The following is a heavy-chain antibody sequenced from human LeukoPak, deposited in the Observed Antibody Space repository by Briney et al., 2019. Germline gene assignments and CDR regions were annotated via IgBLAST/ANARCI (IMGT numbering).Heavy chain of an antibody. J-gene: IGHJ4*02. V-gene: IGHV3-23*01. CDR2: ISGSGGST. D-gene: IGHD4-17*01. CDR1: VFTFSCYA. Sequence: GGSLRLSCSAPVFTFSCYAMSWVRQAPGKGLEWDSAISGSGGSTYYADSVKRRFTISRDNSKNMLYLQMNSLRAEDTAVYYCAKNLYGDYYFDYWGQGTLVTVSS. CDR3: AKNLYGDYYFDY.